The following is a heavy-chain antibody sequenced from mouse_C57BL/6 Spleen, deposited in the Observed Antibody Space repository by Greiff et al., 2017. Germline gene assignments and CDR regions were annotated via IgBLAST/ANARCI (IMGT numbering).Heavy chain of an antibody. CDR2: IDPEDGDT. V-gene: IGHV14-1*01. D-gene: IGHD2-5*01. Sequence: VQLKQSGAELVRPGASVKLSCTASGFNIKDYYMHWVKQRPEQGLEWIGRIDPEDGDTEYAPKFQGKATMTADTSSNTAYLQLSSLTSEDTAVYYCTRCHFYSNYEGWFAYWGQGTLVTVSA. CDR3: TRCHFYSNYEGWFAY. CDR1: GFNIKDYY. J-gene: IGHJ3*01.